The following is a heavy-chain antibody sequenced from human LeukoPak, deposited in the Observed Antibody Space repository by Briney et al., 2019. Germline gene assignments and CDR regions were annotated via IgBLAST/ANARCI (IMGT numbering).Heavy chain of an antibody. CDR1: RYTFTGYY. CDR2: INPNGGGS. V-gene: IGHV1-2*02. D-gene: IGHD3-10*01. J-gene: IGHJ6*02. CDR3: ARADYYGSGSYGLDV. Sequence: ASVKVSCKASRYTFTGYYIHWARQAPGQGLEWMGWINPNGGGSNYAQNFQGRVTMTRDTSISTAYMELSRLRSDDTAVCYCARADYYGSGSYGLDVWGQGTTVTVSS.